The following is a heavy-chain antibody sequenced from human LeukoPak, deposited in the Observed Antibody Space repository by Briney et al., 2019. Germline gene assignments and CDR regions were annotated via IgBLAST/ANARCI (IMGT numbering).Heavy chain of an antibody. J-gene: IGHJ6*03. CDR1: GGSISTYY. D-gene: IGHD4-17*01. V-gene: IGHV4-59*01. CDR2: IHSSGST. Sequence: SETLSLTCSVSGGSISTYYWSWIRRPPGKGLEWIGFIHSSGSTNNNPSLKRRVTMSIDKSKNQFSLKVRSVTAADTAVYYCAREHGDNFMDVWGKGTTVTV. CDR3: AREHGDNFMDV.